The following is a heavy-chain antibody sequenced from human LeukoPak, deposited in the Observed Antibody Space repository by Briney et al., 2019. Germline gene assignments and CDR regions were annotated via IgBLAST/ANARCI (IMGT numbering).Heavy chain of an antibody. CDR1: GGSIISNDW. V-gene: IGHV4-4*02. D-gene: IGHD3-22*01. CDR2: IYHSGTT. CDR3: ARGPDSSGYYYFDY. Sequence: SETLSLTCAVSGGSIISNDWWSWVRQPPGKGLEWIGEIYHSGTTDYNPSLKSRVTISVDKSKNQFSLRLSSVTAADTAVYYCARGPDSSGYYYFDYWGQGTLVTVAS. J-gene: IGHJ4*02.